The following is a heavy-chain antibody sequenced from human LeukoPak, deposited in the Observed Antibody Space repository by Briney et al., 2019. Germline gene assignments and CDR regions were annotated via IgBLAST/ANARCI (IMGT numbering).Heavy chain of an antibody. D-gene: IGHD2-2*01. CDR3: AREGPQVPAAPIDY. J-gene: IGHJ4*02. V-gene: IGHV3-20*04. Sequence: GGSLRLSCAASGFTFSSYWMSWVRQAPGKGLEWVSGISWNSGSIGYADSVKGRFTISRDNAKNSLYLQMNSLRAEDTAVYYCAREGPQVPAAPIDYWGQGTLVTVSS. CDR1: GFTFSSYW. CDR2: ISWNSGSI.